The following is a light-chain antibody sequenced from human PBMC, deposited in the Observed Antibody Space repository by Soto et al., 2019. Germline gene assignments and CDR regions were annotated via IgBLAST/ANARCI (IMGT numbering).Light chain of an antibody. CDR2: DTS. V-gene: IGLV7-46*01. J-gene: IGLJ2*01. CDR1: TGAVTSGHY. CDR3: LLSYGGARRV. Sequence: QAVVTQEPSLTESPGGTVTLTCASSTGAVTSGHYPYWFQQKPGQAPRTLIYDTSNKHSWTPARFSGSLLGGKPALTLSGAQPEDEAEYFCLLSYGGARRVFGGGTKLTVL.